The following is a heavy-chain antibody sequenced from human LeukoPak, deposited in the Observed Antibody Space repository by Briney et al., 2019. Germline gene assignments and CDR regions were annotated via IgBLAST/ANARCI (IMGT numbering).Heavy chain of an antibody. Sequence: SETLSLTCTVSGGSISSSSYYWGWICQPPGKELEWIGSIYYSGSTYYNPSLKSRVTISVDTSKNQFSLKLSSVTAADTAMYYCARGGSSIAARNWFDPWGQGTLVTVSS. CDR3: ARGGSSIAARNWFDP. V-gene: IGHV4-39*07. CDR2: IYYSGST. D-gene: IGHD6-6*01. CDR1: GGSISSSSYY. J-gene: IGHJ5*02.